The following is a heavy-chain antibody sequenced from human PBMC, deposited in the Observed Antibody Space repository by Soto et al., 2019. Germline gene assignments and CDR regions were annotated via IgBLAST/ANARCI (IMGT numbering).Heavy chain of an antibody. CDR3: TRDASRDSSARGWFDP. CDR1: GFTFRSFT. D-gene: IGHD6-13*01. CDR2: ISSNSAYI. V-gene: IGHV3-21*01. J-gene: IGHJ5*02. Sequence: WSLRFSCAASGFTFRSFTMNWVRQAPGKGLEWVSTISSNSAYIYYTDALRGRFTISRDNAKNSLHLQMNSLRAEDTAVYYCTRDASRDSSARGWFDPWGPGTLVTVSS.